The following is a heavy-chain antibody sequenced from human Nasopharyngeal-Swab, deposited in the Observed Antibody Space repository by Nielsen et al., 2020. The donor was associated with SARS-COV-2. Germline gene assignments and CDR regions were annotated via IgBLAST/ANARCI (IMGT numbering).Heavy chain of an antibody. V-gene: IGHV1-18*01. Sequence: SVPVSCQASGYTFTRYRISWVRQAPGQGLEWMGWISAYYGNTNYAQKLQGRVTMTTDTSTSTAYMELRSLRSDDTAVYYCARDLGYCSGGSCSIDYWGQGTLVTVSS. CDR1: GYTFTRYR. CDR3: ARDLGYCSGGSCSIDY. J-gene: IGHJ4*02. D-gene: IGHD2-15*01. CDR2: ISAYYGNT.